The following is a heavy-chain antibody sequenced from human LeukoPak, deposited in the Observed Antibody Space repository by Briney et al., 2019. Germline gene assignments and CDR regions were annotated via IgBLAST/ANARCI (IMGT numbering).Heavy chain of an antibody. Sequence: GGSLRLSCAAPGFTFSSYSMNWVRQAPGKGLEWISYIISTGSTTYYADSVKGRFTISRDNANNSLSLQMSSLRAEDTAVYYCATGFWGYCSRNSCPLDNWGQGTLVTVAS. CDR3: ATGFWGYCSRNSCPLDN. V-gene: IGHV3-48*01. J-gene: IGHJ4*02. D-gene: IGHD2-2*01. CDR2: IISTGSTT. CDR1: GFTFSSYS.